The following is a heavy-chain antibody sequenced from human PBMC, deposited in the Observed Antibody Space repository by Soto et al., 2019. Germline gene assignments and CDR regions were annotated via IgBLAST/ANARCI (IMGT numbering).Heavy chain of an antibody. CDR1: GGSISSGGYY. Sequence: QVQLQESGPRLVKPSQTLSLTCTVSGGSISSGGYYWSWIRQHPGKGLEWIGYIFYSGSTYYNPSLTSRVTISVDTSKNQFSLKLSSVTAADTAVYYCATYGSGSYKPTTFDYWGQGTLVTVSS. D-gene: IGHD3-10*01. V-gene: IGHV4-31*03. CDR3: ATYGSGSYKPTTFDY. CDR2: IFYSGST. J-gene: IGHJ4*02.